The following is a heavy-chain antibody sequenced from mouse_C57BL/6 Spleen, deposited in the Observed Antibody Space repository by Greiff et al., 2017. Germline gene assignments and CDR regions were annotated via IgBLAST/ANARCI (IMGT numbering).Heavy chain of an antibody. D-gene: IGHD1-1*01. Sequence: QVHVKQSGAELARPGASVKMSCKASGYTFTSYTMHWVKQRPGQGLEWIGYINPSSGYTKYNQKFKDKATLTADKSSSTAYMQLSSLTSEDSAVYYCAREEDYYYSSSLAYWGQGTLLTVSA. CDR1: GYTFTSYT. CDR2: INPSSGYT. CDR3: AREEDYYYSSSLAY. J-gene: IGHJ3*01. V-gene: IGHV1-4*01.